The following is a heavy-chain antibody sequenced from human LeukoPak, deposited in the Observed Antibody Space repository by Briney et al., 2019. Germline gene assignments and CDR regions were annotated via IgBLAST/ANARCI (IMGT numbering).Heavy chain of an antibody. CDR1: GFTFSSYG. CDR2: IHYDGSDK. V-gene: IGHV3-30*02. D-gene: IGHD6-13*01. Sequence: GGSLRLSCAASGFTFSSYGMHWVRQAPGKGLEWVAFIHYDGSDKYFADSVKGRFIISRDNSKNTLYLKMNSLRTEDTAIYYCAKILPRSAEADTGGWGQGTLVTVSS. CDR3: AKILPRSAEADTGG. J-gene: IGHJ4*02.